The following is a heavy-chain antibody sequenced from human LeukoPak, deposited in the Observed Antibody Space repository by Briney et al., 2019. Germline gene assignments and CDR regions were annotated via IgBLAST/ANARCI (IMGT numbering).Heavy chain of an antibody. J-gene: IGHJ4*02. CDR1: GYTFTSYG. D-gene: IGHD2-15*01. CDR2: ISAYNGNT. CDR3: AREGCSGGSCYYFDY. V-gene: IGHV1-18*01. Sequence: ASVKVSCKASGYTFTSYGTSWVRQAPGQGLEWMGWISAYNGNTNYAQKLQGRVTMTTDTSTSTAYMELRSLRSDDTAVYYCAREGCSGGSCYYFDYWGQGTLVTVSS.